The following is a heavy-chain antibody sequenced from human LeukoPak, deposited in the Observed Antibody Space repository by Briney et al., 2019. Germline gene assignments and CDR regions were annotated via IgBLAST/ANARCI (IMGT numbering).Heavy chain of an antibody. V-gene: IGHV3-21*01. Sequence: PGGSLRLSCAASGFTFSSYSMNWVRQAPGKGLEWVSSISSSSSYIYYADSVKGRFTISIDNAKNSLYLQMNSLRAEDTAVYYCARLRSPSSSWDFDYWGQGTLVTVSS. CDR3: ARLRSPSSSWDFDY. D-gene: IGHD6-13*01. J-gene: IGHJ4*02. CDR1: GFTFSSYS. CDR2: ISSSSSYI.